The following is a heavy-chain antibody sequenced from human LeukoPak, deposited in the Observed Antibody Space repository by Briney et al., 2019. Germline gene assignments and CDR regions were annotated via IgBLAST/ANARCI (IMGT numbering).Heavy chain of an antibody. D-gene: IGHD5-18*01. V-gene: IGHV3-30-3*01. CDR3: ARDYTAMVKLDY. CDR1: GFTFSSYA. CDR2: ISYDGSNK. J-gene: IGHJ4*02. Sequence: PGRSLRLSCAASGFTFSSYAMHWVRQAPGKGLEWVAVISYDGSNKYYADSVKGRFTISRDNSKNTLYLQMNSLRAEDTAVYYCARDYTAMVKLDYWGREPWSPSPQ.